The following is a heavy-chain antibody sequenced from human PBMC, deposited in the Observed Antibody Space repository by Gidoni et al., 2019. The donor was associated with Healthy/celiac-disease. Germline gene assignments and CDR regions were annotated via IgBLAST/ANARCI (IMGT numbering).Heavy chain of an antibody. Sequence: QVQLQDSGPGLVTPSETLSFSCIVSGGSIIRYYWSWIRLPPGNGLEWIGYIYYSASTNYDPSLKSRVTISVDTSKNQCSLKLSSGTAANTAVYYCARVHAVAGTEDAFDIWDQGAMVTGAS. CDR2: IYYSAST. CDR1: GGSIIRYY. J-gene: IGHJ3*02. CDR3: ARVHAVAGTEDAFDI. V-gene: IGHV4-59*01. D-gene: IGHD6-19*01.